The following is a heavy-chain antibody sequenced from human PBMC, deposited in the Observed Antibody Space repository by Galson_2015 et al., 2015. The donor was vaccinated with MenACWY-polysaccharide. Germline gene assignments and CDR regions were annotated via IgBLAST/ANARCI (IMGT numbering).Heavy chain of an antibody. V-gene: IGHV4-34*01. Sequence: IGEINHSGSTNYNPSLKSRVTISVDTSKNQLSLKLSSVTAADTAVYYCARAPTPSGWYVWFDPWGQGTLVTVSS. D-gene: IGHD6-19*01. CDR3: ARAPTPSGWYVWFDP. J-gene: IGHJ5*02. CDR2: INHSGST.